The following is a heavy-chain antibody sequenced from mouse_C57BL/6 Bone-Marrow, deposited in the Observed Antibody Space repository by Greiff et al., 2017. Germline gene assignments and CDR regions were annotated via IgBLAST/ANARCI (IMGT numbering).Heavy chain of an antibody. D-gene: IGHD1-1*01. V-gene: IGHV1-81*01. J-gene: IGHJ4*01. Sequence: VQLQESGAELARPGASVKLSCKASGYTFTSSGISWVKQRTGQGLEWIGEIYPRSGNTYYNEKVKGKATLPADKSSSTAYMELRSLTSADSAVFFSAPVVSAMDYWGQGTSVTVSS. CDR2: IYPRSGNT. CDR3: APVVSAMDY. CDR1: GYTFTSSG.